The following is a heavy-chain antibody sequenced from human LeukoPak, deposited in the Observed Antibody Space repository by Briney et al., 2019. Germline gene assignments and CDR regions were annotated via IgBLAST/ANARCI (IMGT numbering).Heavy chain of an antibody. D-gene: IGHD2-15*01. V-gene: IGHV4-4*07. J-gene: IGHJ6*03. CDR3: ARGIVVVAQLGYYFYYMDV. CDR1: GGSISSYY. CDR2: IYSSGST. Sequence: SETLSLTCTVSGGSISSYYWSWIRQPAGKGLEWIGRIYSSGSTSYNPSLKSRVTISVDTSKNQFSLKLSSVTAADTGVYYCARGIVVVAQLGYYFYYMDVWGKGTTVTISS.